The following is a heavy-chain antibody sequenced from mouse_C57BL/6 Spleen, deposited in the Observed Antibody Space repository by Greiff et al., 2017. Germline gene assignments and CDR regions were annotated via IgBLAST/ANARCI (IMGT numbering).Heavy chain of an antibody. V-gene: IGHV5-6*01. J-gene: IGHJ3*01. D-gene: IGHD1-1*01. Sequence: EVKLVESGGDLVKPGGSLKLSCAASGFTFSSYGMSWVRQTPDKRLEWVATISSGGSYTYYPDSVKGRFTISRDNAKNTLYLQMSSLKSEDTAMYYCARHGITTPPWVAYWGQGTLVTVSA. CDR2: ISSGGSYT. CDR3: ARHGITTPPWVAY. CDR1: GFTFSSYG.